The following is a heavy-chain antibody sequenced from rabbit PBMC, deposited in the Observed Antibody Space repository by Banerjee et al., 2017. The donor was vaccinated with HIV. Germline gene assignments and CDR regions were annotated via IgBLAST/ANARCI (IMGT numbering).Heavy chain of an antibody. Sequence: QEQLVESGGGLVQPEGSLTLTCKASGIDFSSSYSMCWVRQAPGKGLEWIACIYAGSSGSTYYASWAKGRFTISKTSSTTVTLQMTSLTAADTATYFCARDANPKSSVFNLWGPGTLVTVS. CDR2: IYAGSSGST. J-gene: IGHJ4*01. D-gene: IGHD1-1*01. CDR3: ARDANPKSSVFNL. V-gene: IGHV1S45*01. CDR1: GIDFSSSYS.